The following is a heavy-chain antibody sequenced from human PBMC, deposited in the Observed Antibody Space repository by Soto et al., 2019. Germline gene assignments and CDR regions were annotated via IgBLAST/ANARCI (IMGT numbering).Heavy chain of an antibody. CDR2: IYHSGST. D-gene: IGHD6-19*01. V-gene: IGHV4-4*02. CDR1: GGSISSSNW. CDR3: ARIAVAGTRFDY. J-gene: IGHJ4*02. Sequence: ASETLSLTCAVSGGSISSSNWWSWVRKPPGKGLEWIGEIYHSGSTNYNPSLKSRVTISVDKSKNQFSLKLSSVTAADTAVYYCARIAVAGTRFDYWGQGTLVTVSS.